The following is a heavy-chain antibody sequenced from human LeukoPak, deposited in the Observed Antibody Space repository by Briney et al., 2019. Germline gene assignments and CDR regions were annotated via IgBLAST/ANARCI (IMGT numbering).Heavy chain of an antibody. J-gene: IGHJ3*02. V-gene: IGHV3-53*01. CDR2: IYSGGST. CDR3: AVDSSGYYYGIDDAFDI. D-gene: IGHD3-22*01. CDR1: GFTVSSNY. Sequence: GRSLRLSCAASGFTVSSNYMSWVRQAPGKGLEWVSVIYSGGSTYYADSVKGRFTISRDNSKNTLYLQMNSLRAEDTAVYYCAVDSSGYYYGIDDAFDIWGQGTMVTVSS.